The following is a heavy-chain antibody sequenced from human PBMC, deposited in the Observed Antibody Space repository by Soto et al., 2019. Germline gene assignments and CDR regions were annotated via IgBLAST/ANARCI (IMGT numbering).Heavy chain of an antibody. J-gene: IGHJ6*02. V-gene: IGHV1-69*01. CDR2: IIPIFGTA. CDR1: GGTFSSYA. Sequence: QVQLVQSGAEVKKPGSSVKVSCKASGGTFSSYAISWVRQAPGQGLEWMGGIIPIFGTANYAQKFQGRVTLTADESTSTAYMELSSLRAEDTAVYYCARDLEITMVRGAGWYYGMDVWGQGTTVTVSS. D-gene: IGHD3-10*01. CDR3: ARDLEITMVRGAGWYYGMDV.